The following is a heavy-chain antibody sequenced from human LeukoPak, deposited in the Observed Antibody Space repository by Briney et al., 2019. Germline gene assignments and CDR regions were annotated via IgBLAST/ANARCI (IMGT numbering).Heavy chain of an antibody. CDR1: DDSINNYY. CDR2: ISYSGTT. CDR3: ARLNYYGSGSFWFDP. J-gene: IGHJ5*02. Sequence: SETLSLTCTVSDDSINNYYWGWIRQPPGKGLEGIGYISYSGTTKYTPSLQSRVIISIDTSKKQFSLKLSSVTAADTAVYYCARLNYYGSGSFWFDPWGQGTLVTVSS. D-gene: IGHD3-10*01. V-gene: IGHV4-59*08.